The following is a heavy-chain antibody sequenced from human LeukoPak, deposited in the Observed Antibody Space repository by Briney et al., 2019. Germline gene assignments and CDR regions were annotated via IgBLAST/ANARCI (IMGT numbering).Heavy chain of an antibody. CDR1: GFTFSSYG. Sequence: GGTLRLSCAASGFTFSSYGMSWVRQAPGKGLEWVSAISGSGGSTYYADSVKGRFTISRDNSKNTLYLQMNSLRAEDTAVYYCAKEATYDILTGYGGLYYFDYWGQGTLVTVSS. CDR2: ISGSGGST. CDR3: AKEATYDILTGYGGLYYFDY. D-gene: IGHD3-9*01. J-gene: IGHJ4*02. V-gene: IGHV3-23*01.